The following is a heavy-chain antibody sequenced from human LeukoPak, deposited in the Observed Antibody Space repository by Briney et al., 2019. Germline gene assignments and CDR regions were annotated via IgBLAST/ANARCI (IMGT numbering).Heavy chain of an antibody. CDR2: IFYSGST. CDR1: GGSIGSYY. D-gene: IGHD1-26*01. V-gene: IGHV4-59*01. Sequence: SGTLSLTCSVSGGSIGSYYWSWIRQPPGKGLEWIGFIFYSGSTNYNPSLKSRVTISLDTSKNQFSLKLSSVTAADTAVYYCAREVGGSYRKYWFFDLWGRGTLVTVSS. CDR3: AREVGGSYRKYWFFDL. J-gene: IGHJ2*01.